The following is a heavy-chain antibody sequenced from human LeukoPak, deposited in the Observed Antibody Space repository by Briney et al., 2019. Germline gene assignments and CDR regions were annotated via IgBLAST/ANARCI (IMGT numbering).Heavy chain of an antibody. D-gene: IGHD6-19*01. V-gene: IGHV1-8*01. CDR1: GYTFTSYD. J-gene: IGHJ4*02. Sequence: ASVKVSCKASGYTFTSYDINWVRQATGQGLEWMGWMNPNSGNTGYAQKFQGRVTITTDESTSTAHMELSSLRSEDTAVYHCARDYRVAGVQFDYWGQGTLVTVSS. CDR3: ARDYRVAGVQFDY. CDR2: MNPNSGNT.